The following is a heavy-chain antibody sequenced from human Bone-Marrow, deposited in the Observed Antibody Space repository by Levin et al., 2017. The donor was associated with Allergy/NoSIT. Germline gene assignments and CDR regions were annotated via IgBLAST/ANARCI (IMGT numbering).Heavy chain of an antibody. D-gene: IGHD3-3*01. V-gene: IGHV3-23*01. Sequence: GGSLRLSCAASGFTFSSYAMSWVRQAPGKGLEWVSAISGSGGSTYYTDSVKGRFTISRDNSKNTLYLQMNSLRAEDTAVYYCAKCWDFWSGYFPDWGQGTLVTVSS. CDR1: GFTFSSYA. CDR3: AKCWDFWSGYFPD. J-gene: IGHJ4*02. CDR2: ISGSGGST.